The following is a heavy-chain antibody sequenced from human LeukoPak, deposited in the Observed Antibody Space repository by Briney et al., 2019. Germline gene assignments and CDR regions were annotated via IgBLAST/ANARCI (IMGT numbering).Heavy chain of an antibody. CDR3: ARTYYYDSPYAFDI. CDR2: IYYSGST. J-gene: IGHJ3*02. Sequence: PSETLSLTCTVSGGSISKYYWSWIRQPPGKGLEWIGFIYYSGSTNYNPSLKSRVTISVDTSKNQFSLKLSSVTAADTAVYYCARTYYYDSPYAFDIWGQGTMVTVSS. D-gene: IGHD3-22*01. CDR1: GGSISKYY. V-gene: IGHV4-59*12.